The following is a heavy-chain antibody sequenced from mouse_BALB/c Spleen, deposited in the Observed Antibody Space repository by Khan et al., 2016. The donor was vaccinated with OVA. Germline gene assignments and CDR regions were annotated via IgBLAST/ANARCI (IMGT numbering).Heavy chain of an antibody. V-gene: IGHV5-4*02. CDR2: ISDGGIYT. D-gene: IGHD2-13*01. CDR3: ARGYYGDPFSY. J-gene: IGHJ3*01. Sequence: EVELVESGGGLVKPGGSLKLSCAASGFTFSDYYMYWVRQTPEKRLEGVATISDGGIYTYYPDSVKGRFTISRVDAKNNLYLQVSSLKSEDTAMYYCARGYYGDPFSYWGQGTLVTVSA. CDR1: GFTFSDYY.